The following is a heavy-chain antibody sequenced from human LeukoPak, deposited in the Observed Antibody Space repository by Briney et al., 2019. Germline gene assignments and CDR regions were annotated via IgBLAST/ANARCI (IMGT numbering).Heavy chain of an antibody. CDR3: SGGVTYYDFWSGPYY. J-gene: IGHJ4*02. V-gene: IGHV3-30-3*01. CDR1: GFTFSSYA. Sequence: QPGGSLRLSCAASGFTFSSYAMHWVRQAPGKGLEWVAVISYDGSNKYYADSVKGRFTISRDNSKNTLYLQMNSLRAEDTAVYYCSGGVTYYDFWSGPYYWGQGTLVTVSS. CDR2: ISYDGSNK. D-gene: IGHD3-3*01.